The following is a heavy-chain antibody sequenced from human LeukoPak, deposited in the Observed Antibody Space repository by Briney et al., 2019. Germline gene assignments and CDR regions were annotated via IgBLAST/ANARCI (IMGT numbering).Heavy chain of an antibody. Sequence: GGSLRLSCAASGFTFDDYAMHWVRQAPGKGLEWVSGISWNSGSIGYADSVKGRFTISRDNAKNSLYLQMNSLRAEDTALCYCARWYQAVAGTKGGWFDPWGQGTLVTVSS. CDR1: GFTFDDYA. V-gene: IGHV3-9*01. CDR2: ISWNSGSI. D-gene: IGHD6-19*01. CDR3: ARWYQAVAGTKGGWFDP. J-gene: IGHJ5*02.